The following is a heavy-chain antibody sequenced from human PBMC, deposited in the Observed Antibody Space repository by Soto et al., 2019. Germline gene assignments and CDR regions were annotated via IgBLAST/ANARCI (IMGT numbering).Heavy chain of an antibody. CDR3: ASLGGYCTNGVCYTIDHNWFDP. CDR1: GFTFSSYA. V-gene: IGHV3-23*01. J-gene: IGHJ5*02. Sequence: PGGSLRLSCAASGFTFSSYAMSWVRQAPGKGLEWVSAISGSGGSTYYADSVKGRFTISRDNSKNTLYLQMNSLRAEDTAVYYCASLGGYCTNGVCYTIDHNWFDPWGQGTLVTVSS. D-gene: IGHD2-8*01. CDR2: ISGSGGST.